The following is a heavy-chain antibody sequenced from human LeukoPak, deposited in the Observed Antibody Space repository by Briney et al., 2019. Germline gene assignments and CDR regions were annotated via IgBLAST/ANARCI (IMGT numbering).Heavy chain of an antibody. V-gene: IGHV1-18*01. D-gene: IGHD3-10*01. CDR1: GYTFTSYG. Sequence: ASVKVSCKASGYTFTSYGISWVRQAPGQGLEWMGWISAYNGNTNYAQKLQGRVTMTTDTSTSTAYMELRSLRSDDTAVYYCARAPSFVSGFGALSPFDPWGQGTLVTVSS. J-gene: IGHJ5*02. CDR2: ISAYNGNT. CDR3: ARAPSFVSGFGALSPFDP.